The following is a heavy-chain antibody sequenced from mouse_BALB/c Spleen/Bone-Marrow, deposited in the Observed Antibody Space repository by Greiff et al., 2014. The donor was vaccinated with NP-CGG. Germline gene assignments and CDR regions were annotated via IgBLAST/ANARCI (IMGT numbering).Heavy chain of an antibody. Sequence: VQLQQSGAELMKPGASVKISCMATGYTISNYWIQWVKQRPGHGLEWIGEILPGSGSTEYDENFKGKATITADTSSNTAYLQLSSLTSEDSAVYYCARVVYCAFDVWGAGTTVTVSS. D-gene: IGHD1-1*02. V-gene: IGHV1-9*01. CDR2: ILPGSGST. CDR1: GYTISNYW. CDR3: ARVVYCAFDV. J-gene: IGHJ1*01.